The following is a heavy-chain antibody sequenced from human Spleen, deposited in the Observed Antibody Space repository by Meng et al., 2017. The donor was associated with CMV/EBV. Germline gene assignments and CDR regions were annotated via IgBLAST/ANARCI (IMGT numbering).Heavy chain of an antibody. CDR3: ARDTGYNWNDVVDY. V-gene: IGHV3-7*01. CDR2: IKQDGSEK. D-gene: IGHD1-20*01. Sequence: GESLKISCAASGFTFSSYWMSWVRQAPGKGLEWVVNIKQDGSEKYYVDSGKGRFTISRDNAKNSLYLQMNSLRAEDTAVYYCARDTGYNWNDVVDYWGQGTLVTVSS. CDR1: GFTFSSYW. J-gene: IGHJ4*02.